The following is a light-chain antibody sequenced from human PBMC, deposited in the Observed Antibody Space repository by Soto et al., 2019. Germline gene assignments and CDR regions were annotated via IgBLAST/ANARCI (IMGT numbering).Light chain of an antibody. V-gene: IGKV1-39*01. CDR3: QQSYNPPRT. CDR1: QSISNY. Sequence: DIQMTQSPYSLSASVGDRVTITCRASQSISNYLNWYQQKPGKAPRLLIHAASSLQSGVPSRFSGSGSGTDFTLTISSLQPEDFAIYYCQQSYNPPRTFGPGTKVEIK. J-gene: IGKJ1*01. CDR2: AAS.